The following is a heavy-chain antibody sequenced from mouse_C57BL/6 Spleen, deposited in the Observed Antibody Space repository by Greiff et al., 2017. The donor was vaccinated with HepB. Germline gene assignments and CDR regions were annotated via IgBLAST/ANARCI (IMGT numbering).Heavy chain of an antibody. CDR2: IDPSDSYT. V-gene: IGHV1-69*01. D-gene: IGHD1-1*01. Sequence: VQLQQSGAELVMPGASVKLSCKASGYTFTSYWMHWVKQRPGQGLEWIGEIDPSDSYTNYNQKFKGKSTLTVDKSSSTAYMQLSSLTSEDSAVYYCASGYGSSYRYFDVWGTGTTVTVSS. J-gene: IGHJ1*03. CDR1: GYTFTSYW. CDR3: ASGYGSSYRYFDV.